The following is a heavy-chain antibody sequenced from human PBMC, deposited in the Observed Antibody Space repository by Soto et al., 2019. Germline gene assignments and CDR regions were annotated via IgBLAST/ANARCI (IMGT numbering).Heavy chain of an antibody. CDR1: GFTFSSYW. J-gene: IGHJ4*02. D-gene: IGHD3-22*01. CDR3: ARVLPGCGYPHDYFDY. CDR2: IKQDGSEK. V-gene: IGHV3-7*01. Sequence: EVQLVESGGGLVQPGGSLRLSCADSGFTFSSYWMSWVRQAPGKGPEWVADIKQDGSEKYYVDSVKGRFTISRDNAKNSLYLQMNSLRADDTAVYYCARVLPGCGYPHDYFDYWGQGTLVTVSS.